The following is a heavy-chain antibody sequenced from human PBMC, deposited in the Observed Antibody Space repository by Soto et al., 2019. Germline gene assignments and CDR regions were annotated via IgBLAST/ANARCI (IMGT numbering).Heavy chain of an antibody. CDR2: INSDGSST. CDR1: GFTFSSYW. J-gene: IGHJ3*02. V-gene: IGHV3-74*01. Sequence: GGSLRLSCAASGFTFSSYWMHWVRQAPGKGLVWVSRINSDGSSTSYANSVKGRFTISRDNAKNTLYLQMNSLRAEDTAVYYCARDRSGDYDPQSWGTDAFDIWGQGTMVTVSS. CDR3: ARDRSGDYDPQSWGTDAFDI. D-gene: IGHD4-17*01.